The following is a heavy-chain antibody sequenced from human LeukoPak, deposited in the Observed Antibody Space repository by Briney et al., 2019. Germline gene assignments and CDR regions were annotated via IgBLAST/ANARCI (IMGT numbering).Heavy chain of an antibody. CDR1: GLNFNSHG. D-gene: IGHD4-17*01. Sequence: GGSLRLSCAASGLNFNSHGMHWVRQAPGKGLEWVALIPSDGSYTYYADSVKGRFTISRDNSKNTLSLQMNSVRPDDTAVYYCAKDRYGDYGPFDNWGQGTMVTVSS. CDR2: IPSDGSYT. J-gene: IGHJ3*02. V-gene: IGHV3-30*18. CDR3: AKDRYGDYGPFDN.